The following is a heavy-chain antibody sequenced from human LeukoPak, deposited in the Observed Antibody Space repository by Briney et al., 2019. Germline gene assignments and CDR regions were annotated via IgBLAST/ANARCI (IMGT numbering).Heavy chain of an antibody. CDR3: ARDLAAGTFDY. V-gene: IGHV3-7*01. CDR1: GFTFSSYW. D-gene: IGHD6-13*01. J-gene: IGHJ4*02. CDR2: IKQDGSEK. Sequence: GGSLRLSCAASGFTFSSYWMSWVRQAPGRGLGWVANIKQDGSEKYYVDSVKGRFTISRDNAKNTLYLQMNSLRAEDTAVYYCARDLAAGTFDYWGQGTLVTVSS.